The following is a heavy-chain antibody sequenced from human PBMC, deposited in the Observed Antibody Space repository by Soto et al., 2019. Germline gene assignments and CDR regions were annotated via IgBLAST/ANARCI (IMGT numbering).Heavy chain of an antibody. V-gene: IGHV3-23*01. D-gene: IGHD6-19*01. J-gene: IGHJ4*02. CDR3: AKLRGSGWHFQY. CDR1: GFTFSDFA. CDR2: ISGSGGTI. Sequence: EVQMLESGGGLVQPGGSLRLSCVASGFTFSDFAMSWVRQAPGKGLEWVSSISGSGGTIYYADSVKGRFTISRDNSNNSLYLQMHSLRADDMAVYFCAKLRGSGWHFQYLGQGTLVAVSS.